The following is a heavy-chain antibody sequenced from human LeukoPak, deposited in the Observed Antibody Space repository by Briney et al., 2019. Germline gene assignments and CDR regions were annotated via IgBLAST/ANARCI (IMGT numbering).Heavy chain of an antibody. J-gene: IGHJ4*02. CDR3: ARGVCGCWSGGSCYGTFHY. Sequence: ASVKVSCKASGYTFTSYGISWVRQAPGQGLEWMGWISAYNGNTNYAQKFQGRVTVTTDTSTSTAYMELSSLRPHDPAVYYCARGVCGCWSGGSCYGTFHYWGQGTLVTVSS. D-gene: IGHD2-15*01. CDR1: GYTFTSYG. CDR2: ISAYNGNT. V-gene: IGHV1-18*01.